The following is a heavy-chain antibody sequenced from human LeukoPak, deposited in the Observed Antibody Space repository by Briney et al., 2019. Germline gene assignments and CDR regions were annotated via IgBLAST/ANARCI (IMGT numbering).Heavy chain of an antibody. CDR3: ARARYGSYYPY. J-gene: IGHJ4*02. CDR2: INHSGST. D-gene: IGHD1-26*01. Sequence: SETLSLTCAVYGGSFSGYYWSWIRQPPGKGLEWIGEINHSGSTNYNPSLKRRVTISVDTSKNQFSLKLSSVTAADTAVYYCARARYGSYYPYWGQGTLVTVSS. V-gene: IGHV4-34*01. CDR1: GGSFSGYY.